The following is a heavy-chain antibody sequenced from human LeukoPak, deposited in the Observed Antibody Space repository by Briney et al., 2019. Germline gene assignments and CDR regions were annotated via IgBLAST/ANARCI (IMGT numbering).Heavy chain of an antibody. CDR1: GFTFSDYY. CDR3: ARDAVTMVRGVNY. CDR2: ISSSGSTI. J-gene: IGHJ4*02. V-gene: IGHV3-11*01. D-gene: IGHD3-10*01. Sequence: PGGSLRPSCAASGFTFSDYYMSWIRQAPGKGLEWVSYISSSGSTIYYADSVKGRFTISRDNAKNSLYLQMNSLRAEDTAVYYCARDAVTMVRGVNYWGQGTLVTVSS.